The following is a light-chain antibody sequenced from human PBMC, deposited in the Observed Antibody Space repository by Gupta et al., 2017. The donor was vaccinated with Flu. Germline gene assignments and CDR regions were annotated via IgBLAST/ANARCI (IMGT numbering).Light chain of an antibody. J-gene: IGKJ4*01. CDR2: GAS. CDR3: KQYNNWPLT. CDR1: ESVSSN. Sequence: EIVMTQSPATLSVSPGERGTLSCRATESVSSNLAWYQQKPGQAPRLLIYGASTRATGVPARFSGSGSGTEFTLTISSLRSEDLAVYYCKQYNNWPLTFGGGTKVEIK. V-gene: IGKV3-15*01.